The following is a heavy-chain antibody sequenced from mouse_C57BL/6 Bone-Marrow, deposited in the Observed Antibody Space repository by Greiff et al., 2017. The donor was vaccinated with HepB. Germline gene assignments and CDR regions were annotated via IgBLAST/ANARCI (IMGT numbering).Heavy chain of an antibody. CDR1: GYTFTSYW. CDR2: IDPSDSYT. D-gene: IGHD3-2*02. CDR3: ARPLDSSGPAWFAD. J-gene: IGHJ3*01. Sequence: QVQLQQPGAELVRPGTSVKLSCKASGYTFTSYWMHWVKQRPGQGLEWIGVIDPSDSYTNYNQKFKGKATLTVDTSSSTAYMQLSSLTSEDSAVYYCARPLDSSGPAWFADWGQGTLVTVSA. V-gene: IGHV1-59*01.